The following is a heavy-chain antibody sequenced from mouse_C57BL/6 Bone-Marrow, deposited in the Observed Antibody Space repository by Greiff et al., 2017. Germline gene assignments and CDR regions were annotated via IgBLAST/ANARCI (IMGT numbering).Heavy chain of an antibody. CDR3: ARDYGSPFAY. V-gene: IGHV1-81*01. D-gene: IGHD1-1*01. CDR1: GYTFTSYG. CDR2: IYPRSGNT. Sequence: VKLVESGAELARPGASVKLSCKASGYTFTSYGISWVKQRTGQGLEWIGEIYPRSGNTYYNEKFKGKATLTADKSSSTAYMELRSLTSEDSAVYFCARDYGSPFAYWGQGTLVTVSA. J-gene: IGHJ3*01.